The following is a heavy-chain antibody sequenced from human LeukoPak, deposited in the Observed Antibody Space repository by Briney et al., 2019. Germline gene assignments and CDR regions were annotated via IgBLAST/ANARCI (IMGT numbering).Heavy chain of an antibody. V-gene: IGHV3-7*01. Sequence: PGGSLRLSCAASVFTFSSYWMSWVRQAPGKGLEWVANIKEDGSEKYYVDSVKGRFTISRDNAKKSLFLQMNSLRVEDTAVYYCARGRNLAVWGQGTTVTVSS. CDR2: IKEDGSEK. CDR1: VFTFSSYW. J-gene: IGHJ6*02. CDR3: ARGRNLAV.